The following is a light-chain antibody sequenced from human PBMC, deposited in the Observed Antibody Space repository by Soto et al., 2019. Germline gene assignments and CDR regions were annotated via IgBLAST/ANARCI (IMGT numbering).Light chain of an antibody. CDR2: GAS. CDR1: QSVGGN. CDR3: QHYGAAPIT. Sequence: TQSPGSLSLSPGDRATLSCRASQSVGGNVAWYQQIPGQPPKLLIFGASSRATGIADKFSGSGSGTDFTLTISRLEPADFALYYCQHYGAAPITFGQGTRLENK. J-gene: IGKJ5*01. V-gene: IGKV3-20*01.